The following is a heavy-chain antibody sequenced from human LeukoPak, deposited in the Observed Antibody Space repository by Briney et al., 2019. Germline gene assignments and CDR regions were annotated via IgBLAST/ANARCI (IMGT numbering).Heavy chain of an antibody. CDR3: ARVGIAAAGTLDY. CDR1: GGTVSSYA. V-gene: IGHV1-69*05. CDR2: IIPIFGTA. Sequence: SVKVSCKASGGTVSSYAISWVRQAPGQGLEWMGGIIPIFGTANYAQKFQGRVTITTDESTSTAYMELSSLRSEDTAVYYCARVGIAAAGTLDYWGQGTLVTVSS. J-gene: IGHJ4*02. D-gene: IGHD6-13*01.